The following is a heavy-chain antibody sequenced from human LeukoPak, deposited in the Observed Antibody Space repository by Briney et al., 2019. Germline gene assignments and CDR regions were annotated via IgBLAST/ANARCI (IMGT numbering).Heavy chain of an antibody. CDR1: GYTFTGYY. CDR2: INPNSGGT. V-gene: IGHV1-2*02. CDR3: ARANYNWFDT. J-gene: IGHJ5*02. Sequence: ASVKVSCKASGYTFTGYYMHWVRQAPGQGLEWMGWINPNSGGTNYAQNFQGRVTMTRDTSLSTVYMELSRLRSDDTAVYFCARANYNWFDTWGQGTLVTVSS.